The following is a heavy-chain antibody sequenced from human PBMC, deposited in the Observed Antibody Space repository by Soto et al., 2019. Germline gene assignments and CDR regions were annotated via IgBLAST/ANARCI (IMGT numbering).Heavy chain of an antibody. V-gene: IGHV3-64*01. CDR3: ARDRYCSSTSCYEFDY. Sequence: GGSLRLSCAASGFTFSSYAMHWVRQAPGKGLEYVSAISSNGGSTYYANSVKGRFTISRDNSKNTLYLQMGSLRAEDMAVYYCARDRYCSSTSCYEFDYWGQGTLVTVSS. J-gene: IGHJ4*02. D-gene: IGHD2-2*01. CDR1: GFTFSSYA. CDR2: ISSNGGST.